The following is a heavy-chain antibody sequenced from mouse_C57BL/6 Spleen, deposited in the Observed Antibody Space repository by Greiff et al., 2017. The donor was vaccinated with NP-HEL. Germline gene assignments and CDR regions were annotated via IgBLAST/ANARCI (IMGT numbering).Heavy chain of an antibody. CDR3: ARSGHYGSSYWYFDV. J-gene: IGHJ1*03. V-gene: IGHV1-19*01. D-gene: IGHD1-1*01. CDR2: INPYNGGT. Sequence: EVQVVESGPVLVKPGASVKMSCKASGYTFTDYYMNWVKQSHGKSLEWIGVINPYNGGTSYNQKFKVKATLTVDKSSSTAYMELNSLTSEDSAVYYCARSGHYGSSYWYFDVWGTGTTVTVSS. CDR1: GYTFTDYY.